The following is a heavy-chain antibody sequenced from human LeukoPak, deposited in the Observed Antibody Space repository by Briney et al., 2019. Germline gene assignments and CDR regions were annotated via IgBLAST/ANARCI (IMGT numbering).Heavy chain of an antibody. D-gene: IGHD3-3*01. CDR3: ARAVYYDFWSAPTSSSCWFDP. CDR1: GGTFSSYA. CDR2: IITIFGTA. Sequence: SVKVSCKASGGTFSSYAISWVRQAPGQGLEWMGGIITIFGTANYAQKFQGRVTITTDESTSTAYMELSSLRSEDTAVYYCARAVYYDFWSAPTSSSCWFDPWGQGTLVTVSS. V-gene: IGHV1-69*05. J-gene: IGHJ5*02.